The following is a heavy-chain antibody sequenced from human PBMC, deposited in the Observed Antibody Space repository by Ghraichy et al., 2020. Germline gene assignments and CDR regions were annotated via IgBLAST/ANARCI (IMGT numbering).Heavy chain of an antibody. CDR1: GFTFSSYA. CDR2: ISGSGGST. Sequence: GGSLRLSCAASGFTFSSYAMSWVRQAPGKGLEWVSAISGSGGSTYYADSVKGRFTISRDNSKNTLYLQMNSLRAEDTAVYYCANLRAAQPENWFDPWRQGALATVSS. J-gene: IGHJ5*02. CDR3: ANLRAAQPENWFDP. D-gene: IGHD2-15*01. V-gene: IGHV3-23*01.